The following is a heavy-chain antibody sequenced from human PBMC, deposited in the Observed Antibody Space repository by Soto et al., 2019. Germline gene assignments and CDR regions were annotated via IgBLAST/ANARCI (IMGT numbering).Heavy chain of an antibody. CDR2: IIPIFGTA. J-gene: IGHJ5*02. V-gene: IGHV1-69*01. CDR1: GGTFSSYA. CDR3: AREMPRKDGEGCWFDP. D-gene: IGHD3-10*01. Sequence: QVQLVQSGAEVKKPGSSVKVSCKASGGTFSSYAISWVRQAPGQGLEWMGGIIPIFGTANYAQKFQGRVTITADESTSTAYMELSSVRSEGTAVYYCAREMPRKDGEGCWFDPWGQGTLVTVSS.